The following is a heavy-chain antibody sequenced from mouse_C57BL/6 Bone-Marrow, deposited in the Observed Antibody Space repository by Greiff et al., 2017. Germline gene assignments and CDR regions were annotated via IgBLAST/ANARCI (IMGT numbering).Heavy chain of an antibody. D-gene: IGHD1-1*01. CDR1: GYTFTSYW. J-gene: IGHJ2*01. CDR2: IHPNSGST. CDR3: GRGRSYGY. Sequence: VQLQQPGAELVKPGASVKLSCKASGYTFTSYWMHWVKQRPGQGLEWFGMIHPNSGSTNSNEKFKRKATLTVDKSSSTAYMQLSGLTSEDSGVYYCGRGRSYGYWGQGTMLTVSS. V-gene: IGHV1-64*01.